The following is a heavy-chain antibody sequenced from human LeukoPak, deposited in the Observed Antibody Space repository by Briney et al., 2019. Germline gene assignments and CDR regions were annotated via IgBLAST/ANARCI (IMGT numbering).Heavy chain of an antibody. Sequence: PSETLSLTCNVSGGSVSTSSYYWGWIRQPPGKGLEWIGSVYYTGSSYYSPSLTSRVTISINTTKNQFSLKLTSVTAADTASYYCARHFADILTTNDAFDIWGQGTMVTVSS. CDR2: VYYTGSS. V-gene: IGHV4-39*01. CDR1: GGSVSTSSYY. J-gene: IGHJ3*02. D-gene: IGHD3-9*01. CDR3: ARHFADILTTNDAFDI.